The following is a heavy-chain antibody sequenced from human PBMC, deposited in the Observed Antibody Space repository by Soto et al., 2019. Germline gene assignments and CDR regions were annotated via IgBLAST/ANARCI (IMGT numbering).Heavy chain of an antibody. V-gene: IGHV3-23*01. CDR2: ISGSGGST. D-gene: IGHD5-18*01. Sequence: EAQLLESGGGLVQPGGSLRLSCAASGFTFSSYAMSWVRQAPGKGLEWVSAISGSGGSTYYADSVKGRFTISRDNSKNTLYLQMNSLRAEDTAVYYCAKDLRYSYGSRYFDLWGRGTLVTVSS. J-gene: IGHJ2*01. CDR1: GFTFSSYA. CDR3: AKDLRYSYGSRYFDL.